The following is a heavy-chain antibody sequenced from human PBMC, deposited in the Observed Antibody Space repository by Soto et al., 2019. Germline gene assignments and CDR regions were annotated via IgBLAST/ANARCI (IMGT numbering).Heavy chain of an antibody. CDR2: IFHDGST. Sequence: QVHLQESGPGLVKPSGTLSLTCAVSGAYISSGSWWSWVRQPPGKGLEWIGEIFHDGSTNYNPSLKSRVTMSVDKSKNYFSLELTSVTAADTALYYCARDEYNDSSDWGQGTLVTVSS. CDR1: GAYISSGSW. V-gene: IGHV4-4*02. J-gene: IGHJ4*02. D-gene: IGHD1-1*01. CDR3: ARDEYNDSSD.